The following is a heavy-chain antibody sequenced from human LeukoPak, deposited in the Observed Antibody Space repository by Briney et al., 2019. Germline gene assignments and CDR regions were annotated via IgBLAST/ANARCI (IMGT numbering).Heavy chain of an antibody. CDR3: ARERPSHYFDY. J-gene: IGHJ4*02. CDR2: IYSSGST. Sequence: PSETLSLTCSVSGASISSGSNYWGWIRQPPGKTLEWIGSIYSSGSTYYNSSLQSRVIIIIDTPKNQFSLKLSSVTAADTAVYYCARERPSHYFDYWGQGTLVTVSS. CDR1: GASISSGSNY. V-gene: IGHV4-39*07.